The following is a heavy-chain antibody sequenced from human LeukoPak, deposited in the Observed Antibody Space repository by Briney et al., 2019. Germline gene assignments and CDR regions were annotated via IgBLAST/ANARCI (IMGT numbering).Heavy chain of an antibody. CDR1: GFTFSSYG. D-gene: IGHD2/OR15-2a*01. CDR2: IWYDGSNK. CDR3: ARDRSMSGWYIDL. V-gene: IGHV3-33*01. Sequence: GGSLRLSCAASGFTFSSYGMHWVRQAPGKGLAWVAVIWYDGSNKYYPDSVQGRFTISRDNSKNTLYLQVNSLRAEDTAVYYCARDRSMSGWYIDLWGRGTLVTVSS. J-gene: IGHJ2*01.